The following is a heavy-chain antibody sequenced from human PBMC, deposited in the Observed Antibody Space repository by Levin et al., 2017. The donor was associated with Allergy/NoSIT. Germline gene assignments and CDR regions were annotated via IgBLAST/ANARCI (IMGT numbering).Heavy chain of an antibody. CDR1: GYTFTSYG. V-gene: IGHV1-18*01. Sequence: GESLKISCKASGYTFTSYGISWVRQAPGQGLEWMGWISAYNGNTNYAQKLQGRVTMTTDTSTSTAYMELRSLRSDDTAVYYCAREGIVGATVWYFDLWGRGTLVTVSS. D-gene: IGHD1-26*01. J-gene: IGHJ2*01. CDR3: AREGIVGATVWYFDL. CDR2: ISAYNGNT.